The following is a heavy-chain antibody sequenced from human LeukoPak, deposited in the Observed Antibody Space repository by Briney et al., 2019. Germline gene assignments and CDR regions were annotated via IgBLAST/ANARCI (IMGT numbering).Heavy chain of an antibody. CDR3: ARGLLDCSGGSCYPGYFDY. D-gene: IGHD2-15*01. V-gene: IGHV5-51*01. CDR2: IYPGDSDT. J-gene: IGHJ4*02. CDR1: GYSFTSYW. Sequence: GESLKISCQGSGYSFTSYWIGWVRQMPGKGLEWMGIIYPGDSDTRYSPSFQGQVTISAGKSISTAYLQWSSLKASDTAMYYCARGLLDCSGGSCYPGYFDYWGQGTLVTVSS.